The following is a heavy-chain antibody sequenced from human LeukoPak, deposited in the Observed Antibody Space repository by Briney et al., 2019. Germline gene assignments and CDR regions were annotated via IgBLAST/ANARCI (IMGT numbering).Heavy chain of an antibody. V-gene: IGHV3-9*03. Sequence: GGSLRLSCAASGFTFDDYAMHWVRQAPGKGLEWVSGISWNSGSIGYVDSVKGRFTISRDNAKNSLYLQMNSLRAEDMALYYCAKDTRPLLYPAGWFDPWGQGTLVTVSS. D-gene: IGHD2-2*02. CDR2: ISWNSGSI. J-gene: IGHJ5*02. CDR3: AKDTRPLLYPAGWFDP. CDR1: GFTFDDYA.